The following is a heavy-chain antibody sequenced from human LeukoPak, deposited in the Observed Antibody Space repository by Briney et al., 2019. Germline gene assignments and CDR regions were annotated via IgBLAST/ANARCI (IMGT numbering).Heavy chain of an antibody. Sequence: SETLSLTCTVSGVFISTYYWSWFRQPAEKGLEWIGRLYASGPTNYNPSLKSRVTMSVDTSKNQLSLNVNSVTVADTAVYFCARHTRMWGYFDYWGQGTLVAVSS. CDR1: GVFISTYY. CDR3: ARHTRMWGYFDY. J-gene: IGHJ4*02. D-gene: IGHD1-26*01. V-gene: IGHV4-4*07. CDR2: LYASGPT.